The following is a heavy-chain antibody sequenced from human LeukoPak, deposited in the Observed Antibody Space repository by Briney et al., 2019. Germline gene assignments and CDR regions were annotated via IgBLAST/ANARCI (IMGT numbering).Heavy chain of an antibody. J-gene: IGHJ6*03. V-gene: IGHV3-23*01. CDR2: INSDGDGT. CDR1: GFTFGNFA. D-gene: IGHD5-24*01. Sequence: PGGSLRLSCAASGFTFGNFAMRWVRQVPGRGREGVSAINSDGDGTYYADSVKGRFIITRDNSENTVYLQMNDLRAEDTALYFCAKAGTDGLTHNNYYMDVWGKGTTVTVSS. CDR3: AKAGTDGLTHNNYYMDV.